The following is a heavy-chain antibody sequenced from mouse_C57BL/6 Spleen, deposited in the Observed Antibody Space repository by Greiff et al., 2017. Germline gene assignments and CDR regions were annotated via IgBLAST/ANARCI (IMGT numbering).Heavy chain of an antibody. Sequence: QVQLQQPGAELVRPGSSVKLSCKASGYTFTSYWMDWVKQRPGRGLEWIGNIYPSDSETHYNQKFKDKATLTVDKSSSTAYMQLSSLTSEDSAVYYCARAEASWFAYWGQGTLVTVSA. V-gene: IGHV1-61*01. CDR2: IYPSDSET. CDR1: GYTFTSYW. D-gene: IGHD3-2*02. J-gene: IGHJ3*01. CDR3: ARAEASWFAY.